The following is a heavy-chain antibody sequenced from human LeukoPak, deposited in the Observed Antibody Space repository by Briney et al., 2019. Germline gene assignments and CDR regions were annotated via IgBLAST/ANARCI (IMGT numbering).Heavy chain of an antibody. D-gene: IGHD6-6*01. CDR1: GYTFASYW. CDR3: AKLRGSSVSDAFEI. V-gene: IGHV5-51*01. J-gene: IGHJ3*02. CDR2: IFPRDSDT. Sequence: GESLKISCQGSGYTFASYWIAWVRRMPGEGLELMGIIFPRDSDTRYSPSFQGQVTISADKSITTAYLQWRSLKASDTAIYFCAKLRGSSVSDAFEIWGQGTMVTVSS.